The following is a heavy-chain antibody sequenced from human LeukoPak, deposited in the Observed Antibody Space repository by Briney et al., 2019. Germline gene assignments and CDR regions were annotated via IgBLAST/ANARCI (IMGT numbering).Heavy chain of an antibody. D-gene: IGHD2-2*01. Sequence: SETLSLTCIVSGGSISSYYWSWIRQPPGKGLEWIGYMYYSESTNYNPSLKSRVTISVETSKNQLSLKLSSVTAADTAVYYCARHLGYCSSTSCYSWFDPWGQGTLVTVSS. CDR2: MYYSEST. CDR1: GGSISSYY. J-gene: IGHJ5*02. CDR3: ARHLGYCSSTSCYSWFDP. V-gene: IGHV4-59*08.